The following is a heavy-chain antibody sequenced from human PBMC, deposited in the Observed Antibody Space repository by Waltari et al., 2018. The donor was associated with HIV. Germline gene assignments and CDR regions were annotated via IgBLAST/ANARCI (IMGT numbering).Heavy chain of an antibody. Sequence: QVTLKESGPVLVIPTETLTLTCTVSGFSLSNARMGVSWIRQPPGKALEWLAHLFSNDEKSYSTSRRSRLTISKDTSKSQVVLTMTNMDPVDTSTYYCARIRDGIRVYGSGYYFDYWGQGTLVTVSS. CDR3: ARIRDGIRVYGSGYYFDY. D-gene: IGHD3-10*01. CDR2: LFSNDEK. CDR1: GFSLSNARMG. J-gene: IGHJ4*02. V-gene: IGHV2-26*01.